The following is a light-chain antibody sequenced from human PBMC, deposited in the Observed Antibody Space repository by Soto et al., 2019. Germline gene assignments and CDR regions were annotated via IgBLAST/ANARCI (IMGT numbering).Light chain of an antibody. CDR2: GAS. CDR1: QSISSN. J-gene: IGKJ5*01. Sequence: EILMTQSPDTLSVSRGERATLSCRASQSISSNLAWYLQKVGQAPRLLIYGASTRATGIPDRFSGSGSGTHFTPTISRLEPRDFAVYYCQHFGGTTFTFGQGTRLEIK. V-gene: IGKV3-20*01. CDR3: QHFGGTTFT.